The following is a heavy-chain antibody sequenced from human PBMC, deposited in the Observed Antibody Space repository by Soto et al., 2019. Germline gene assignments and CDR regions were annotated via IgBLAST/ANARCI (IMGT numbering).Heavy chain of an antibody. CDR3: ARRREYSNGLFDY. CDR2: IYWDDDK. V-gene: IGHV2-5*02. D-gene: IGHD5-18*01. Sequence: QITLKESSPTLVKPTQTLTLTCTFSGFSFSTSGGGVGWIRQPPGKSLEWLAVIYWDDDKRYSPSLRTRLTITKDTSKNQEVLTMTNMDPVDTATYYCARRREYSNGLFDYWGQGILVTVSS. CDR1: GFSFSTSGGG. J-gene: IGHJ4*02.